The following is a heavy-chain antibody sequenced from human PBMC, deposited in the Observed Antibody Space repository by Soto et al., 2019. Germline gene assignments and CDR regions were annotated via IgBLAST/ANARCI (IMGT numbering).Heavy chain of an antibody. Sequence: GGSLRLSCAASGFTSGSYSMNCARQAPGKGLEWVSSISSSSSYIYYADSVKGRFSISRDNAKNSLYLQMNSLRAEDTAVYYCGSSSGWDPFDYSGQGTLVTVSS. CDR3: GSSSGWDPFDY. CDR2: ISSSSSYI. J-gene: IGHJ4*02. V-gene: IGHV3-21*01. D-gene: IGHD6-19*01. CDR1: GFTSGSYS.